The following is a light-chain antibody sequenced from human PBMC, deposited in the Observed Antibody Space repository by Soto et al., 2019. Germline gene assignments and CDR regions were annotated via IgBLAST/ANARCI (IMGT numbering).Light chain of an antibody. CDR3: AAWDDSLSGQV. CDR1: SSNIGSNY. CDR2: RNN. Sequence: QLVLTQPPSASGTPGQRVTISCSGSSSNIGSNYVYWYQQLPGTAPKLLIYRNNQRPSGVPDRFSGSKSGTSASLAISWLRSEDEADYYCAAWDDSLSGQVFGGGTKLTVL. J-gene: IGLJ3*02. V-gene: IGLV1-47*01.